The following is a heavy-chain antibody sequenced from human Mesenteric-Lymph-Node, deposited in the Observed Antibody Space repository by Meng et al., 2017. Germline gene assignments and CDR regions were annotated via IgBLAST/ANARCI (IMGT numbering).Heavy chain of an antibody. V-gene: IGHV3-74*01. CDR1: GFTFSIYW. J-gene: IGHJ4*02. Sequence: DVQLVESGGGLVQPGGSLRLSCAASGFTFSIYWMHWVRQVPGKGLVWVSRINGDGTSTGYADSVKGRFTISRDNAKNTLYLQMSSLRVEDTAVYYCARDRTVTTWGDFDCWGQGSLVTVSS. D-gene: IGHD4-17*01. CDR3: ARDRTVTTWGDFDC. CDR2: INGDGTST.